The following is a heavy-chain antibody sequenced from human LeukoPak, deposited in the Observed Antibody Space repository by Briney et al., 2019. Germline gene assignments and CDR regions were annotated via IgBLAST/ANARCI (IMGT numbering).Heavy chain of an antibody. D-gene: IGHD3-22*01. Sequence: SVKVSCKASGGTFSSYAISWVRQAPGQGLEWMGRIIPIFGTANYAQKFQGRVTITADESTSTAYMELSSLRSEDTAVYYCARATRAYDSSGGAFDIWGQGTMVTVSS. CDR3: ARATRAYDSSGGAFDI. CDR2: IIPIFGTA. CDR1: GGTFSSYA. J-gene: IGHJ3*02. V-gene: IGHV1-69*13.